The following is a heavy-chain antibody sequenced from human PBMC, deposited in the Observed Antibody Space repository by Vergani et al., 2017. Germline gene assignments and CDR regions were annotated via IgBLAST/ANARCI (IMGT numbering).Heavy chain of an antibody. CDR3: ARDAPCYSSQRGYYYYGMDV. CDR2: INHSGST. D-gene: IGHD6-19*01. V-gene: IGHV4-34*01. Sequence: QVQLPQWGAGLLKPSETLSLTCAVYGGSFSGYYWSWIRQPPGKGLEWIGEINHSGSTNYNPSLKSRVTISVDTSKNQFSLKLSSVTAADTAVYYCARDAPCYSSQRGYYYYGMDVWGQGTTVTVSS. CDR1: GGSFSGYY. J-gene: IGHJ6*02.